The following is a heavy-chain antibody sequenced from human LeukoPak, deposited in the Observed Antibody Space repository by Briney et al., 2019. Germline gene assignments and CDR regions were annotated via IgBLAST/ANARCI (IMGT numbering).Heavy chain of an antibody. D-gene: IGHD5-18*01. CDR2: INPNSGGT. CDR1: GYTFTGYY. Sequence: ASVKVSCKASGYTFTGYYMHWVRRAPGQGLEWMGWINPNSGGTNYAQKVQGRVTMTRDTSISTVYMELSRLRSHDTAVYYCARARRGYSRTDAFDIWGQGTMVTVSS. CDR3: ARARRGYSRTDAFDI. J-gene: IGHJ3*02. V-gene: IGHV1-2*02.